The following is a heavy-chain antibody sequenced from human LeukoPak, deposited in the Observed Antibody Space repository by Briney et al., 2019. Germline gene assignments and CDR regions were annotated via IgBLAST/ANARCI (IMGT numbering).Heavy chain of an antibody. CDR1: GGSISSGSYY. V-gene: IGHV4-61*02. J-gene: IGHJ4*02. CDR3: ARGRPAVTTDY. Sequence: PSQTLSLTCTVSGGSISSGSYYWSWIRQPAGRGLEWVRRIYTSGSPNYNPSLKSRVTISVDTSKNQFSLKLSSVTAADTAVYYCARGRPAVTTDYWGQGTLVTVSS. D-gene: IGHD4-17*01. CDR2: IYTSGSP.